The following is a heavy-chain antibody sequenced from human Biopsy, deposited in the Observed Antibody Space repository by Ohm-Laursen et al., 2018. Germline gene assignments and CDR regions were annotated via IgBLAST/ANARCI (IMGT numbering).Heavy chain of an antibody. D-gene: IGHD2/OR15-2a*01. CDR1: GFSFSNYG. CDR2: ISYDGSKT. CDR3: AKDKGTFNFYYYGMDV. Sequence: SLRLSCAASGFSFSNYGMHWVRQAPGKGLEWVAAISYDGSKTDYGDSVKGRLNISRDNSKNTLDLQMSSLRVEDTAVYFCAKDKGTFNFYYYGMDVWGQGTMVTVSS. V-gene: IGHV3-30*18. J-gene: IGHJ6*02.